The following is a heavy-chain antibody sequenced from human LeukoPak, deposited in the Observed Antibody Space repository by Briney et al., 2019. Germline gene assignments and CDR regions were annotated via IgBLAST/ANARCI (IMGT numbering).Heavy chain of an antibody. CDR1: GGSITSTNY. V-gene: IGHV4-4*02. J-gene: IGHJ4*02. CDR3: ATDLGIQLKYYFDY. CDR2: VNLQGST. D-gene: IGHD5-18*01. Sequence: SGTLSLTCGVSGGSITSTNYWTWVRQPPGKGLEWIGEVNLQGSTNYNPSLMGRVAISVDMSENHISLQLTSVTAADTAVYYCATDLGIQLKYYFDYWGQGTLVTVSS.